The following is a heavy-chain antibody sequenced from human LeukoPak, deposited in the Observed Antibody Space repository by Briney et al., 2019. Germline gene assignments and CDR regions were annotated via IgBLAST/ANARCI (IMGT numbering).Heavy chain of an antibody. CDR3: ARYRHLGY. J-gene: IGHJ4*02. CDR1: GFTFSSYS. V-gene: IGHV3-21*01. CDR2: ISSSSGYI. Sequence: GGSLRLSCAASGFTFSSYSMNWVRQAPGKGLEWVSSISSSSGYIHYADSAKGRFTISRDNGKNSLYLQMNSLRAEDTAVYYCARYRHLGYWGQGTLVTVSS.